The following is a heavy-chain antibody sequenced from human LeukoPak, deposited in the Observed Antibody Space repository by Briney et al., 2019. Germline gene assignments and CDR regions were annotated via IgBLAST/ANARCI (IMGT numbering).Heavy chain of an antibody. D-gene: IGHD3-22*01. CDR3: ASNAGSDGSGYAY. CDR1: GYTFTTYG. CDR2: ISVNNADT. J-gene: IGHJ4*02. Sequence: ASVNLSCKASGYTFTTYGITWVRQAPGQGLEWMGWISVNNADTIYTQILQDRVTITTETSTSTAYMELRSLRSDDTAVYYCASNAGSDGSGYAYWGQGSLV. V-gene: IGHV1-18*01.